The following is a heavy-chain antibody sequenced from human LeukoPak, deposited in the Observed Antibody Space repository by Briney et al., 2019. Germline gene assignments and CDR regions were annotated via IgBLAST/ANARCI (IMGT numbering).Heavy chain of an antibody. Sequence: GGSLRPSCAASGFTFSSYWMSWVRQAPGKGLEWVANIKQDGSEKYFVDSVKGRFTISRDNAKNSLYLQMNSLRAEDTAVYYCARAYGSGYYFDYWGQGTLVTVSS. CDR3: ARAYGSGYYFDY. D-gene: IGHD3-10*01. V-gene: IGHV3-7*04. CDR1: GFTFSSYW. J-gene: IGHJ4*02. CDR2: IKQDGSEK.